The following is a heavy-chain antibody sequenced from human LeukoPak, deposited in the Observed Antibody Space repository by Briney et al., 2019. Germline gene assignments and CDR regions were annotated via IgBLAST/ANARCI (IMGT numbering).Heavy chain of an antibody. CDR1: GGSFSGYY. Sequence: SETLSLTCAVYGGSFSGYYWSWIRQPPGKGLEWIGEINHSGSTNYNPSLKSRVTISVDTSKNQFSLKLSSVTAADTAVYYCARHKGDYYGSGSYHDAFDIWGQGTMVTVSS. J-gene: IGHJ3*02. D-gene: IGHD3-10*01. V-gene: IGHV4-34*01. CDR2: INHSGST. CDR3: ARHKGDYYGSGSYHDAFDI.